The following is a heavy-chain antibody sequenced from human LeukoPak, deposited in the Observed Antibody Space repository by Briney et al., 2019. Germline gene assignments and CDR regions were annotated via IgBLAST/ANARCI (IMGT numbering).Heavy chain of an antibody. J-gene: IGHJ4*02. V-gene: IGHV4-61*01. CDR1: GGPVRSASYY. CDR3: ARVDILTGYLADY. Sequence: SETLSLTCTVSGGPVRSASYYWTWIRQPPGKGLEWIGYIYYTGNANSNPSLKSRVTISIDPPKNQFSLKLSSVTAADTAVYHCARVDILTGYLADYWGQGTLVTVSS. CDR2: IYYTGNA. D-gene: IGHD3-9*01.